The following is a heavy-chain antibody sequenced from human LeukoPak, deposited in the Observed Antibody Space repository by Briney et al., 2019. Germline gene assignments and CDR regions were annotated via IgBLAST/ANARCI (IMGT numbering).Heavy chain of an antibody. CDR1: EFTVSSTY. J-gene: IGHJ4*02. D-gene: IGHD3-10*01. CDR3: ARDKFRSALLLWFGELLAY. Sequence: GGSLRLSCAASEFTVSSTYITWLRQAPGKGLEWVSVIYPGGSALYADSVKGRFTISRDNSKNTLYLQMNSLRAEDTAVYYCARDKFRSALLLWFGELLAYWGQGTLVTVSS. V-gene: IGHV3-53*05. CDR2: IYPGGSA.